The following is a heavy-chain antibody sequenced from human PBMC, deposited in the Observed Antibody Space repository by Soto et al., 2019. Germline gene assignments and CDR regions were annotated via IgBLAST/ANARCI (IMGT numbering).Heavy chain of an antibody. J-gene: IGHJ2*01. CDR3: ARVVTVVKSFHYWYFDL. CDR2: IIPIFGTA. CDR1: GGTFSSYA. Sequence: QVQLVQSGAAVKKPGSSVKVSCKASGGTFSSYAISWVRQAPGQGLEWMGGIIPIFGTANYAQKFQGRVTITADESTSTAYMELSRLRSEDTAVYYCARVVTVVKSFHYWYFDLWGRGTLVTVSS. D-gene: IGHD2-15*01. V-gene: IGHV1-69*12.